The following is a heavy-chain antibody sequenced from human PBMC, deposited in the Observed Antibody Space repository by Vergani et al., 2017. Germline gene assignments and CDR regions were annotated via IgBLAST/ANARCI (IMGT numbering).Heavy chain of an antibody. CDR2: INPNSGGK. V-gene: IGHV1-2*02. CDR1: GYNFTGYY. J-gene: IGHJ4*02. D-gene: IGHD5-24*01. CDR3: AGDGDGYNYFDY. Sequence: QVQLVQSGAEVKKPGASVKVSCKASGYNFTGYYMHWVRQAPGQGLEWMGWINPNSGGKNDAQKFQGRVTMTRDTSISTAYMELSRLRSDDTAGYYCAGDGDGYNYFDYWGQGTLVTVSS.